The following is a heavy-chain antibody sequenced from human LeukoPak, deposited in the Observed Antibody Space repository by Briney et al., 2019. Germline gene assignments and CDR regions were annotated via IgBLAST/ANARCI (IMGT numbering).Heavy chain of an antibody. Sequence: AGGSLRLSCAVSGFTFSNAWMTWVRQIPGKGLEWVGRVKSKTDGGTTDYATPVKGRFTISRDDSKNTLYLQMNSLKTEDTAVYYCTTNPYSSSWLAGAFAIWGQGTMVTVSS. CDR3: TTNPYSSSWLAGAFAI. D-gene: IGHD6-13*01. J-gene: IGHJ3*02. V-gene: IGHV3-15*01. CDR2: VKSKTDGGTT. CDR1: GFTFSNAW.